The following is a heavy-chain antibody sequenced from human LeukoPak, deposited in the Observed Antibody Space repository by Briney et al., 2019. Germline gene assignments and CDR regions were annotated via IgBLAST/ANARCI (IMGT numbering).Heavy chain of an antibody. D-gene: IGHD3-22*01. CDR1: GFTFSSYA. J-gene: IGHJ4*02. V-gene: IGHV3-23*01. CDR3: AREVSYYDSSGYYLPFDY. Sequence: GGSLRLSCAASGFTFSSYAMSWVRQAPGKGLEWVSAISGSGGSTYYADSVKGRFTISRDNSKNTLYLQMNSLRAEDTAVYYCAREVSYYDSSGYYLPFDYWGQGTLVTVSS. CDR2: ISGSGGST.